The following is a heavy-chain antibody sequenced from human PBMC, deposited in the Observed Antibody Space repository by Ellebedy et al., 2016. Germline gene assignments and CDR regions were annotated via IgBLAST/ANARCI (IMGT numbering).Heavy chain of an antibody. CDR3: AREGGDDGGTRRDY. V-gene: IGHV4-38-2*02. Sequence: SETLSLTXNVSGYSITADYSWGWIRQAPGKGLEWIGSLNHRGSTSSNPSLKSRLTISLDTSKNHFSLKLTSVAAADTAVYYCAREGGDDGGTRRDYWGQGTLVAVSS. J-gene: IGHJ4*02. CDR1: GYSITADYS. D-gene: IGHD1-1*01. CDR2: LNHRGST.